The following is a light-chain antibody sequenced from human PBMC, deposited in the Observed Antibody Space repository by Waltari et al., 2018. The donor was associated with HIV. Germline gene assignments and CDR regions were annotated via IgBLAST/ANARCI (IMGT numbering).Light chain of an antibody. CDR1: GGASFL. CDR2: DAS. V-gene: IGKV1-12*01. CDR3: QHAHSFPHT. J-gene: IGKJ4*01. Sequence: DVQITQFPSTVSASVGDSVTLSCRASGGASFLVAWYRQRPGEGPSLLIYDASRLETGIPSRFSGRQSGTNFTLTISGLQPEDFATYFCQHAHSFPHTFGGGTRL.